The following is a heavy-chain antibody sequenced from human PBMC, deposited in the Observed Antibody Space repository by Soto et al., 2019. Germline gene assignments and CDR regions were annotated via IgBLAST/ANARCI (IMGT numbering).Heavy chain of an antibody. Sequence: GASVKVSCKASGYTFTSYAMHWVRQAPGQRLEWMGWINAGNGNTKYSQKFQGRVTITRDTSASTAYMELSSLRSEDTAVYYCGRVKGYSYGFPDYGMDVWGQGTTVTVSS. J-gene: IGHJ6*02. CDR1: GYTFTSYA. CDR2: INAGNGNT. V-gene: IGHV1-3*01. CDR3: GRVKGYSYGFPDYGMDV. D-gene: IGHD5-18*01.